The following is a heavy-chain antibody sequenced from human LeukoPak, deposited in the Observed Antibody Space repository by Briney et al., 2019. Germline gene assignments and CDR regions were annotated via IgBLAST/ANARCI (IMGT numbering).Heavy chain of an antibody. V-gene: IGHV3-15*01. J-gene: IGHJ4*02. CDR1: GFTFSNAW. CDR2: IKSKTDGGTT. D-gene: IGHD1-7*01. CDR3: TTDQSLELPGFDY. Sequence: GGSLRLSCAASGFTFSNAWMSWVRQAPGKGLEWVGRIKSKTDGGTTDYAAPVKGRFTISRDDSKNTLYLQMNSLKTEDTAVSYCTTDQSLELPGFDYWGQGTLVTVSS.